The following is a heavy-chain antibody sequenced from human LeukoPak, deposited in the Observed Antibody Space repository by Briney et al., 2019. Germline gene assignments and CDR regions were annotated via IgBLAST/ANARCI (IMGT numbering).Heavy chain of an antibody. CDR1: GXSFTSYW. V-gene: IGHV5-51*01. Sequence: GESLKISCKGSGXSFTSYWIGWVRQMPGKALEWMRIIYPGDSDTRYSPSFQGQVTISADKSISTAYLQWSSLKASDTAMYYCARRCIGDRSYYYYGMDVWGQGTTVTVSS. CDR3: ARRCIGDRSYYYYGMDV. CDR2: IYPGDSDT. D-gene: IGHD4-17*01. J-gene: IGHJ6*02.